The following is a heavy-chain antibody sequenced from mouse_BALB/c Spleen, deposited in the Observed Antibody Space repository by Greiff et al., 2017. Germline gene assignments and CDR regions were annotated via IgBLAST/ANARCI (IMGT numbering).Heavy chain of an antibody. CDR2: ISSGSSTI. J-gene: IGHJ4*01. Sequence: EVQLVESGGGLVQPGGSRKLSCAASGFTFSSFGMHWVRQAPEKGLEWVAYISSGSSTIYYADTVKGRFTISRDNPKNTLFLQMTSLRSEDTAMYYCARDGNGYYGYAMDYWGQGTSVTVSS. D-gene: IGHD2-3*01. CDR1: GFTFSSFG. CDR3: ARDGNGYYGYAMDY. V-gene: IGHV5-17*02.